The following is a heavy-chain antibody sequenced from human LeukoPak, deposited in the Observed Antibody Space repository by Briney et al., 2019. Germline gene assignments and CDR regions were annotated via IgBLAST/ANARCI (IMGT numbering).Heavy chain of an antibody. CDR1: GFTFSSYA. CDR2: ISYDGSNK. D-gene: IGHD2-2*01. V-gene: IGHV3-30-3*01. J-gene: IGHJ5*02. CDR3: ARDRFVVVPAAILDNWFDP. Sequence: GRSLRLSCAASGFTFSSYAMHWVRQAPGKGLEWVAVISYDGSNKYYADSVKGRFTISRDNSKNTLYLQMNSLRAEDTAVYYCARDRFVVVPAAILDNWFDPWGQGTLVTVSS.